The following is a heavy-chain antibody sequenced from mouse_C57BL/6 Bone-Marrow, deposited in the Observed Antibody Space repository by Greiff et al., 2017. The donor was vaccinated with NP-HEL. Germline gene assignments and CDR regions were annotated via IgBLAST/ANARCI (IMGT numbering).Heavy chain of an antibody. J-gene: IGHJ1*03. V-gene: IGHV2-6*01. CDR3: ARNGPIGYYGSSHWYFDV. CDR1: GFSLTSYG. D-gene: IGHD1-1*01. CDR2: IWGVGST. Sequence: VQGVESGPGLVAPSQSLSITCTVSGFSLTSYGVDWVRQSPGKGLEWLGVIWGVGSTNYNSALKSRLSISKDNSKSQVFLKMNSLQTEDTAMYYWARNGPIGYYGSSHWYFDVWGTGTTVTVSS.